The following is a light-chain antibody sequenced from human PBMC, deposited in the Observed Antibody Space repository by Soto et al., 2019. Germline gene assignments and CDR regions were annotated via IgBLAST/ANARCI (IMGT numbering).Light chain of an antibody. V-gene: IGLV2-14*01. CDR1: SSDVGGYNY. J-gene: IGLJ7*01. CDR3: KSYTTSSTLV. Sequence: QSALTQPASVSGSPGQSITISCTGTSSDVGGYNYVSWYQHHPGKAPKLIVYEVSKRPSGVSNRFSGSKSGDTASLVISGLQAEDEADYYCKSYTTSSTLVFGGGTQPTVL. CDR2: EVS.